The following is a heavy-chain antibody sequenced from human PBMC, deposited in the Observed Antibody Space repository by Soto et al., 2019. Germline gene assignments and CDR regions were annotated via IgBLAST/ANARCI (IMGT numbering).Heavy chain of an antibody. D-gene: IGHD2-21*01. Sequence: GGSLRLSCAASGFTFSSYSMNWVRQAPGKGLEWISYISSSSSAIYYADTVRGRFTGSRDNAKNSLYLQMNSLRVEDAAVYYCVRQNWDSYFSYFDSWGREPWSPSPQ. V-gene: IGHV3-48*01. CDR3: VRQNWDSYFSYFDS. CDR1: GFTFSSYS. J-gene: IGHJ4*02. CDR2: ISSSSSAI.